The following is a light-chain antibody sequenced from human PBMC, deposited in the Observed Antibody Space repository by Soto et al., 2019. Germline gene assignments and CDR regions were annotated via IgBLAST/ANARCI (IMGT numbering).Light chain of an antibody. CDR3: GAWDDSLSGWV. V-gene: IGLV1-47*01. J-gene: IGLJ3*02. Sequence: QSVLTQPTSASETPGQRVTISCSGSSSNIGSNHVYWYQHLPGTAPKLLIYRNYLRPSGVPDRFSASKSGTSASLAISGLRSDDEADYYCGAWDDSLSGWVFGGGTKLTVL. CDR1: SSNIGSNH. CDR2: RNY.